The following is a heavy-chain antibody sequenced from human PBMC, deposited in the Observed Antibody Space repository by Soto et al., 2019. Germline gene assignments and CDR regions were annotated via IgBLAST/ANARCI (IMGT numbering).Heavy chain of an antibody. J-gene: IGHJ5*01. CDR3: ARDLGQHLFDS. V-gene: IGHV1-18*01. CDR1: GYTFSSYG. D-gene: IGHD6-13*01. CDR2: ISAYNGNT. Sequence: QVQLVQSGAEVKKPGASEKVSCKASGYTFSSYGISWVRQAPGQGLEWMGWISAYNGNTKYAQKLQGRVTMTTDTSTTTAYRDLSSLRSDDTAVYYCARDLGQHLFDSWRQGTLVTVSS.